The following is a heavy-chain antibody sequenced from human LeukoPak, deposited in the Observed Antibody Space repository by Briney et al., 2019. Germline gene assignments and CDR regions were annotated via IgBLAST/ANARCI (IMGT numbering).Heavy chain of an antibody. V-gene: IGHV4-34*01. Sequence: SETLSLTCALYGGSFSDYHWTWIRQPPGKGLEWNGEINHSGGTDYNPSLRSRLNISVDTSKKQFSLQLSSVTAADTGVYYCARVSDIMISFGGGISYFDYWGQGSLVTVSS. D-gene: IGHD3-16*02. J-gene: IGHJ4*02. CDR3: ARVSDIMISFGGGISYFDY. CDR1: GGSFSDYH. CDR2: INHSGGT.